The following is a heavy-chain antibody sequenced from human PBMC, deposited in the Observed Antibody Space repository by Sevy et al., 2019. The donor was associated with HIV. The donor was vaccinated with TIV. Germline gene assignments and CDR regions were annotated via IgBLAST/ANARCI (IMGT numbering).Heavy chain of an antibody. CDR3: ARVSSGYDPDPYYYYGMDV. V-gene: IGHV1-18*04. Sequence: ASVKVSCKASGYTFTSYGISWVRQAPGQGLEWMGWISAYNGNTNYAQKLQGRVTMTTDTSTSTAYMELRSLRSDDTAVYYCARVSSGYDPDPYYYYGMDVWGQGTTVTVSS. CDR1: GYTFTSYG. D-gene: IGHD5-12*01. CDR2: ISAYNGNT. J-gene: IGHJ6*02.